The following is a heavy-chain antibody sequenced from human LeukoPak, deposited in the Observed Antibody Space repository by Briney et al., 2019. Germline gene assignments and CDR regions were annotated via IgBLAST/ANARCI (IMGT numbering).Heavy chain of an antibody. J-gene: IGHJ5*02. D-gene: IGHD3-3*01. CDR3: AREPEGFWSGGWFDP. CDR1: GFTFSSYW. CDR2: IKSDGSST. Sequence: PGGSLRLSCAASGFTFSSYWMHWVRQAPGKGLVLVSRIKSDGSSTSYADSVKGRFTISRDNAKNTLYLQMNSLRAEDTAVYYCAREPEGFWSGGWFDPWGQGTLVTVSS. V-gene: IGHV3-74*01.